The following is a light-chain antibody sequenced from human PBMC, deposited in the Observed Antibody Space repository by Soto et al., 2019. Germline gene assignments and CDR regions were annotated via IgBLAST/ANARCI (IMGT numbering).Light chain of an antibody. V-gene: IGKV1D-16*01. J-gene: IGKJ4*01. CDR2: AAF. Sequence: DTQMTQFPSSLSASVGDRVTMTCRASQDINIWLGWYQQKPGEAPKSLISAAFNLQSGVPSRFSGSRSGPDFTLTISNLQPEDFATYYCQQYNSYPLTFGGGTKVEIK. CDR3: QQYNSYPLT. CDR1: QDINIW.